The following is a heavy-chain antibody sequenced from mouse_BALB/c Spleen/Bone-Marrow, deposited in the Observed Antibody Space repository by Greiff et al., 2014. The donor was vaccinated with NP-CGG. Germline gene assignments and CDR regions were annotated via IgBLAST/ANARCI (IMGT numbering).Heavy chain of an antibody. J-gene: IGHJ2*01. CDR1: GYTFTSYW. V-gene: IGHV1S41*01. Sequence: DLVKPEASVKLSCKASGYTFTSYWINWIKQRPGQGLEWIGRIAPGSGSSYYNEMFKGKATLTVDTSSSTAYIQLSSLSSEDSAVYFCARGGLHYFDYWGQGTTLTVSS. CDR2: IAPGSGSS. D-gene: IGHD3-3*01. CDR3: ARGGLHYFDY.